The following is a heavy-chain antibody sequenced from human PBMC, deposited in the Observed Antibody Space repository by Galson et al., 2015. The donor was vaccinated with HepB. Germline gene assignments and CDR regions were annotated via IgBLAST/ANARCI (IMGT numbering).Heavy chain of an antibody. J-gene: IGHJ5*02. Sequence: ETLSLTCTVSGGSISSYYWSWIRQPPGKGLEWIGYIYYSGSTNYNPSLKSRVTISVDTSKNQFSLKLSSVTAADTAVYYCAREGMPGYELDPWGQGTLVTVSS. D-gene: IGHD3-16*01. V-gene: IGHV4-59*01. CDR1: GGSISSYY. CDR2: IYYSGST. CDR3: AREGMPGYELDP.